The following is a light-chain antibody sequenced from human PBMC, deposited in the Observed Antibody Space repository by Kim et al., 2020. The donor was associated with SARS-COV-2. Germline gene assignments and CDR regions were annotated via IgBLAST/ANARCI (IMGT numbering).Light chain of an antibody. J-gene: IGLJ3*02. Sequence: HSALTQPRSVSGSPGQSVTISCPGTSSDVGGYNYVSWYQQHPGKAPKFMIYDVSKRPSGVPDRFSGSKSGNTASLTISGLQAEDEADYYCCSYAGSYTRVFGGGTQLTVL. CDR2: DVS. V-gene: IGLV2-11*01. CDR1: SSDVGGYNY. CDR3: CSYAGSYTRV.